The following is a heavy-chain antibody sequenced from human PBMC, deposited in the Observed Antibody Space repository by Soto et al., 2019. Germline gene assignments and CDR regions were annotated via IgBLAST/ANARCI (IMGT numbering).Heavy chain of an antibody. CDR3: AKDLCSSSSCYYNYSMDV. J-gene: IGHJ6*02. CDR2: ISYDGSNK. Sequence: QVQLVESGGGVVQPGRSLRLSCAASGFIFRNYAMHWVRQAPGKGLEWVAVISYDGSNKYYADSVKGRFTISRDNSKNTLYLQMNSLRAEDTAVYYGAKDLCSSSSCYYNYSMDVWGQGTTVTVSS. CDR1: GFIFRNYA. V-gene: IGHV3-30*18. D-gene: IGHD2-2*01.